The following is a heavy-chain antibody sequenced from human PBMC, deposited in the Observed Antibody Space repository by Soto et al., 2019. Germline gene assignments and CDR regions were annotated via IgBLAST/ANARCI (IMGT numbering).Heavy chain of an antibody. D-gene: IGHD1-26*01. CDR2: INHSGST. CDR1: GGSFSGYY. J-gene: IGHJ6*02. CDR3: ARGREDSNYYYGMDV. V-gene: IGHV4-34*01. Sequence: SETLSLTCAVYGGSFSGYYWSWIRQPPGKGLEWIGEINHSGSTNYNPSLKSRVTISVDTSKNQFSLKLSSVTAADTAVSYCARGREDSNYYYGMDVWGQGTTVTVSS.